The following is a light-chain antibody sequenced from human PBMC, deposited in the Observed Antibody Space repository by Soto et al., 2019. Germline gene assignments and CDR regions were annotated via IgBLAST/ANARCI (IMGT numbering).Light chain of an antibody. V-gene: IGKV3-20*01. CDR3: QQYGSSPPFT. J-gene: IGKJ2*01. Sequence: EIVLTQSPGTLSLSPGERATLSCRASQSVISNYLAWYQQKPGQAPRLLIYGASNRATGIPDRFSGSGSGTGFTLTISRLEPEDFAVYFCQQYGSSPPFTFGQGTKVEIK. CDR2: GAS. CDR1: QSVISNY.